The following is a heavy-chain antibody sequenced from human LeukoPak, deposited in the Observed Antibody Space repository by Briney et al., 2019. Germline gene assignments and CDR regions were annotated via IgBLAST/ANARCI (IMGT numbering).Heavy chain of an antibody. CDR1: GYTFTNYG. CDR3: ARDKFGAGTYVFDY. V-gene: IGHV1-69*13. Sequence: SVKVSCKASGYTFTNYGISWVRQAPGQGLEWMGGIIPMFRTANYAQNFQVRVTITADESTSTVYMELSSLRSEDTAVYYCARDKFGAGTYVFDYWGQGTLVTVSS. J-gene: IGHJ4*02. CDR2: IIPMFRTA. D-gene: IGHD3-10*01.